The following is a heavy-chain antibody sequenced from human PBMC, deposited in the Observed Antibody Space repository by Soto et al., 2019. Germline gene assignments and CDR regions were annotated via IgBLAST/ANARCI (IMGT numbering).Heavy chain of an antibody. D-gene: IGHD6-19*01. CDR2: INPSGGST. V-gene: IGHV1-46*01. CDR1: GYTLTSYY. J-gene: IGHJ5*02. CDR3: ARTTYSSGWLRWFDP. Sequence: QVQLVQSGAEVKKPGASVKGSCKASGYTLTSYYMHWVRQAPGQGLEWMGIINPSGGSTSYAQKFQGRVTMTRDTSTSTVYMELSCLRSEDAAVYYCARTTYSSGWLRWFDPWGQGTLVTVSS.